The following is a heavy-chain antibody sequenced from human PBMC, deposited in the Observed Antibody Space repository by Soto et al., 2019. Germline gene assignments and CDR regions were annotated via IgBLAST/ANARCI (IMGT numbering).Heavy chain of an antibody. CDR2: ISGSGGST. CDR3: AKAVIGMSTVSYFDY. D-gene: IGHD4-17*01. Sequence: EVQLLESGGGLVQPGGSLRLSCAASGFTFSSYAMSWVRQAPGKGLEWVSAISGSGGSTFYADSVKGRFTISRDNSKNTLYLQMNSLRAGDTAVYYCAKAVIGMSTVSYFDYWGQGTLVTVSS. V-gene: IGHV3-23*01. CDR1: GFTFSSYA. J-gene: IGHJ4*02.